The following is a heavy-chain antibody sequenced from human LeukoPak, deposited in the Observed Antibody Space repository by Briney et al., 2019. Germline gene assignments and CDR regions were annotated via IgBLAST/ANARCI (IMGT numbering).Heavy chain of an antibody. J-gene: IGHJ4*02. CDR1: EFTFSNYG. Sequence: GGSLRLSCAASEFTFSNYGMHWVRQAPGKGLEWVAFIRYDESNEYYADSVKGRFTISRDNTKNSLYLQMNTLRAEDTAVYYCARDRAYYDILTGPPLDYWGQGTLVAVSS. D-gene: IGHD3-9*01. CDR2: IRYDESNE. V-gene: IGHV3-30*02. CDR3: ARDRAYYDILTGPPLDY.